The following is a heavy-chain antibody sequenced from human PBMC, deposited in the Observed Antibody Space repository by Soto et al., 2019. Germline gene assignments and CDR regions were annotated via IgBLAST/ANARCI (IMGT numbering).Heavy chain of an antibody. CDR2: INPNSGGT. Sequence: ASVKVSCKASGYTFTVYYMHWVRQAPGHGLEWMGWINPNSGGTNYAQKFQGRVTITADESTSTAYMELSSLRSEDTAVYYCARDHVIDDCSGGSRYSFWAPAWFDPWGQGTLVTVSS. CDR1: GYTFTVYY. J-gene: IGHJ5*02. V-gene: IGHV1-2*02. CDR3: ARDHVIDDCSGGSRYSFWAPAWFDP. D-gene: IGHD2-15*01.